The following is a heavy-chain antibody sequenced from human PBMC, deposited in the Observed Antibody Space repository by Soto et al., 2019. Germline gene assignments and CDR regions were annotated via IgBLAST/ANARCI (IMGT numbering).Heavy chain of an antibody. V-gene: IGHV1-18*01. J-gene: IGHJ4*02. CDR2: ISVYNGNT. CDR1: GYSFVTSG. D-gene: IGHD3-22*01. CDR3: ARAGQYYDASGYAD. Sequence: QVKLVQSGTEVKKPGASIKVSCKASGYSFVTSGMTWVRQAPGQGLEWMGWISVYNGNTNYDQKLQARVTMTTDTSTNTAYLEVRNLRSDDTAVYYCARAGQYYDASGYADWGQGTLVTVSS.